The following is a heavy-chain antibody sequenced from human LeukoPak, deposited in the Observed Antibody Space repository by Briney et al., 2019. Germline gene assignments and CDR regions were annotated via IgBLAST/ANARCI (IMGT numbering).Heavy chain of an antibody. Sequence: SETLSLTCTVSGFSITSGYYWGWIRPSPGKGREWIGSIYHSGSTYFNPSLTSRVTISVDTSKNQFSLRLNSVTAADTAIYYCARVGKYGGLIAASNWFDPWGQGTLVSVSS. CDR2: IYHSGST. D-gene: IGHD3-16*02. CDR1: GFSITSGYY. J-gene: IGHJ5*02. V-gene: IGHV4-38-2*02. CDR3: ARVGKYGGLIAASNWFDP.